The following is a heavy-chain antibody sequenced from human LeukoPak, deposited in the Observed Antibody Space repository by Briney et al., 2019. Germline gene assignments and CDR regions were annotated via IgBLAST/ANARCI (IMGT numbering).Heavy chain of an antibody. D-gene: IGHD3-22*01. CDR2: IYYSGST. V-gene: IGHV4-39*01. CDR1: GGSISSSSYY. CDR3: ARHQYYYDSSGYYPDY. J-gene: IGHJ4*02. Sequence: SSETLSLTCSLSGGSISSSSYYWGWNRQPPGQGLEWIGSIYYSGSTYYNPSLKSRVTISVDTSKNQFSLKLSSVTAADTAVYYCARHQYYYDSSGYYPDYWGQGTLVTVSS.